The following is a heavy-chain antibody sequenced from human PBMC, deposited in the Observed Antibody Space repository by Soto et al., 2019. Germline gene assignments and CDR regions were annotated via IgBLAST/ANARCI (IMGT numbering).Heavy chain of an antibody. CDR2: ISYDGSNK. J-gene: IGHJ4*02. D-gene: IGHD1-26*01. Sequence: GGSLRLSCAASGFTFSNYEMHWVRQAPGKGLEWVAVISYDGSNKYYADSVKGRFTISRDNSKNTLYLQMNSLRAEDTAVYYCAKSPFSGSYFVDYWGQGTLVTVSS. CDR3: AKSPFSGSYFVDY. CDR1: GFTFSNYE. V-gene: IGHV3-30*18.